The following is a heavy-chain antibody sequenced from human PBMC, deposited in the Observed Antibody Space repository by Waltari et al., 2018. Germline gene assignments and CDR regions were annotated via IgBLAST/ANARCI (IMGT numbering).Heavy chain of an antibody. V-gene: IGHV4-39*01. D-gene: IGHD5-12*01. CDR2: VSYNGAT. J-gene: IGHJ3*01. Sequence: QLQLQESGPGLLKPSETLSLTCSVSGGSIITDIHHWGWIRQPPGQGLEWIGTVSYNGATYSSPSLKSRVTLSRDTSKNQLSLTLGSVTATDTAVYYCATYIGASIGTAAFDVWGQGTLVSVSS. CDR1: GGSIITDIHH. CDR3: ATYIGASIGTAAFDV.